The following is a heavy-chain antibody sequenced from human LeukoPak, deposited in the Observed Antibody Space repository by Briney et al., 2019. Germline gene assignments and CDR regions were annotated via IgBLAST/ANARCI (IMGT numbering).Heavy chain of an antibody. CDR1: GFTFSGSA. V-gene: IGHV3-73*01. Sequence: GGSLRLSCAASGFTFSGSAMHWVRQASGTGLEWLGRIRSKANSYATAYAASVKGRFTISRDDSKNTAYLQMNSLKTEDTAVYYCTRQSGSGSYENWGQGTLVTVSS. CDR3: TRQSGSGSYEN. J-gene: IGHJ4*02. CDR2: IRSKANSYAT. D-gene: IGHD3-10*01.